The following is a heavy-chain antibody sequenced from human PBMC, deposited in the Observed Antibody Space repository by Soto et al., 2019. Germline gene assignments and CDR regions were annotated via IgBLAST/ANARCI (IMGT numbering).Heavy chain of an antibody. CDR2: IGFAGNNK. J-gene: IGHJ4*02. CDR3: VRGHSTGWHYFDY. Sequence: GGSLRLSCVASGFPFDSYGIHWVRRAPGKGLEWVATIGFAGNNKYYADSVTGRFTISRDNSKNTLYLHINSLKVDETAMYYCVRGHSTGWHYFDYWGQGTLVIVS. D-gene: IGHD6-25*01. V-gene: IGHV3-33*01. CDR1: GFPFDSYG.